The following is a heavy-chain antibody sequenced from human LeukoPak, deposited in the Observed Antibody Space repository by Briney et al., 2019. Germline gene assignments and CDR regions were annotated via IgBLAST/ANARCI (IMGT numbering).Heavy chain of an antibody. D-gene: IGHD3-22*01. CDR3: ARHAVGSSGSTNGYYFDY. Sequence: SETLSLTCTVSGGSISSSSYYWGWIRQPPGKGLEWIGSIYYSGSTYYNPSLKSRVTISVDTSKNQFSLKLSSVTAADTAVYYCARHAVGSSGSTNGYYFDYWGQGTLVTVPS. J-gene: IGHJ4*02. CDR2: IYYSGST. V-gene: IGHV4-39*01. CDR1: GGSISSSSYY.